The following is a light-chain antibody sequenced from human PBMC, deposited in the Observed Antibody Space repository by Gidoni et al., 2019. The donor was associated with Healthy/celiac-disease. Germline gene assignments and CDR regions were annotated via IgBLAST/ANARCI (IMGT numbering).Light chain of an antibody. CDR1: QSISSY. J-gene: IGKJ4*01. V-gene: IGKV1-39*01. CDR3: QQSYSTPLLT. CDR2: AAS. Sequence: DIQMTQSPSSLSASVGDRVTITCRASQSISSYLNWYQQKPGKAPKLLIYAASSLQSGVPSRFSGSGSGTDFTLTISSLQPEDFATYYCQQSYSTPLLTFXGXTKVEIK.